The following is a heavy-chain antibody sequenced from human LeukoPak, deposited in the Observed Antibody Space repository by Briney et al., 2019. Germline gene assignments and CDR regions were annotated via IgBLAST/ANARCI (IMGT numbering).Heavy chain of an antibody. D-gene: IGHD5-24*01. J-gene: IGHJ3*02. Sequence: GGSLRLSCAASGFTFSSYSMNWVRQAPGKGLEWVSSISTSSIYIYYADSLKGRFTISRDNAKNSLFLQMNSLRAEDTAVYYCARGRREGYNLLDAFDIWGQGTVVTVS. CDR1: GFTFSSYS. CDR3: ARGRREGYNLLDAFDI. V-gene: IGHV3-21*01. CDR2: ISTSSIYI.